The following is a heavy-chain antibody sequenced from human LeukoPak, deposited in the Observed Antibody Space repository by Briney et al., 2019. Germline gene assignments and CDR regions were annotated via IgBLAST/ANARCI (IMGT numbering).Heavy chain of an antibody. Sequence: PGGSLRLSCAASGFTFSSYAMSWVRQAPGKGLEWVSSISGSGSSTFYADSVKGRFTISRDNSKNTLYLQVNRLRAEDTALYCFAKDQGYDSSDYWGQGTLVTVSS. CDR3: AKDQGYDSSDY. D-gene: IGHD3-22*01. CDR1: GFTFSSYA. J-gene: IGHJ4*02. CDR2: ISGSGSST. V-gene: IGHV3-23*01.